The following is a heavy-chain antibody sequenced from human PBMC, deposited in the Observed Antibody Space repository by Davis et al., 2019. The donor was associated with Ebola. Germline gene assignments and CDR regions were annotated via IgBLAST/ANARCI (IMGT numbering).Heavy chain of an antibody. Sequence: SVKVSCKASGGTFSSYAISWVRQAPGQGLEWMGRIIPILGTANYAQKFQGRVTITADKSTSTAYMELSSLRSEDTAVYYCAREAGYCSGGSCYDIVFDYWGQGTLVTVSS. CDR3: AREAGYCSGGSCYDIVFDY. CDR1: GGTFSSYA. J-gene: IGHJ4*02. CDR2: IIPILGTA. V-gene: IGHV1-69*04. D-gene: IGHD2-15*01.